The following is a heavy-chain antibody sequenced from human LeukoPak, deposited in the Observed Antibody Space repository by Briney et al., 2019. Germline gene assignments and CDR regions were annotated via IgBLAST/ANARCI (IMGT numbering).Heavy chain of an antibody. CDR1: GYTSTGYY. CDR3: ASGPGGPAAINNWFNP. J-gene: IGHJ5*02. V-gene: IGHV1-2*02. CDR2: INPNSGGT. D-gene: IGHD2-2*02. Sequence: ASVKVSCKASGYTSTGYYMHWVRQAPGQGLEWMGWINPNSGGTNYAQKFQGRVTMTRDTSISTAYMELSRLRSDDTAVYYCASGPGGPAAINNWFNPWGQGTLVTVSS.